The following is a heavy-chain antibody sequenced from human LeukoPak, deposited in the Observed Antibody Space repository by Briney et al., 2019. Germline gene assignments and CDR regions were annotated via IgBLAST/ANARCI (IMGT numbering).Heavy chain of an antibody. V-gene: IGHV4-59*01. CDR1: GGSISRNY. J-gene: IGHJ5*02. D-gene: IGHD6-19*01. CDR3: ARAQYSSDWSWFDA. CDR2: IYYSGSS. Sequence: SETLSLTCTVSGGSISRNYWNWIRQPPGKGLEWIGNIYYSGSSDYNPSFKSRVTISVDTSKNHFSLKVGSVTAADTAVYYCARAQYSSDWSWFDAWGQGTLVTVSS.